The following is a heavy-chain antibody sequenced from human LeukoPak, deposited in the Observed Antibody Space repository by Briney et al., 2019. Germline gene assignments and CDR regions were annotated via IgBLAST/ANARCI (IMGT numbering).Heavy chain of an antibody. D-gene: IGHD1-26*01. Sequence: ASVKVSCKASGYTFTSYAMHWVRQAPGQRLEWMGWINAGNGNTKYSQKFQGRVTITRDTSASTAYMELSSLRSEDTAVYYCARSGSYPGILDYWGQGTLVTVSS. CDR3: ARSGSYPGILDY. CDR2: INAGNGNT. V-gene: IGHV1-3*01. J-gene: IGHJ4*02. CDR1: GYTFTSYA.